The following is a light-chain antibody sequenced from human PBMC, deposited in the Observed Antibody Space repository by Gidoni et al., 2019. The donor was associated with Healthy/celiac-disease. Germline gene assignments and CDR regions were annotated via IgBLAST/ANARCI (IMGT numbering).Light chain of an antibody. CDR3: QQYGSSLLT. CDR1: QSFSSSY. V-gene: IGKV3-20*01. J-gene: IGKJ4*01. CDR2: GAS. Sequence: EIVLTQSTGTLSLSPGERATLSCRASQSFSSSYLAWYQQKPGQAPRLLIYGASRRATGIPDRFSGSGSGTDFTLTISRLEPEDFAVYYCQQYGSSLLTFGGGTKVEIK.